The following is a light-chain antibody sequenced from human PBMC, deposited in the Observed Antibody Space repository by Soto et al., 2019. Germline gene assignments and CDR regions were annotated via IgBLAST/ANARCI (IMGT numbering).Light chain of an antibody. CDR1: QSVSSNY. V-gene: IGKV3-20*01. CDR2: GAS. CDR3: QQYGSSSWT. J-gene: IGKJ1*01. Sequence: EVVLTQSPGTLSLSPGERATLSCRASQSVSSNYLSWYQHKAGQAPRLLISGASSRATGIPDRFSGSGSGTDFTLTISILEPEDFAVYYFQQYGSSSWTFGQGTKVEIK.